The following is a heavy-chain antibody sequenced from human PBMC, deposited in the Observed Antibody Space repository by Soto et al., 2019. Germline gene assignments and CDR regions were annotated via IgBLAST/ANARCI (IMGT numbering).Heavy chain of an antibody. Sequence: GESLKISCKTSGYSFSTYWIGWVRQMPGKGLEWMGIIYPGNSDTRYSPSFQGQVTLSADKSISTAYLQWSSLKASDTAMYYCGRLNYDILTGYFNVNGMDVWGQGTTVTVSS. CDR2: IYPGNSDT. CDR1: GYSFSTYW. J-gene: IGHJ6*02. V-gene: IGHV5-51*01. CDR3: GRLNYDILTGYFNVNGMDV. D-gene: IGHD3-9*01.